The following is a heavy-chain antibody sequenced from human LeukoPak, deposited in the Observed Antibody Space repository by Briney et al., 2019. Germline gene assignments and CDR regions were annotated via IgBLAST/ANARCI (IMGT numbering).Heavy chain of an antibody. V-gene: IGHV3-74*01. Sequence: GGSLRLSCVASGFTFSNYWMHWVRQAPGKGLVWVSRISIDGSSTSYADYVKGRFTISRDNAKNTLYVQMNSLRAEDTAVYYCARGTYYAMDVWGQGTTVTVSS. CDR3: ARGTYYAMDV. J-gene: IGHJ6*02. CDR1: GFTFSNYW. CDR2: ISIDGSST.